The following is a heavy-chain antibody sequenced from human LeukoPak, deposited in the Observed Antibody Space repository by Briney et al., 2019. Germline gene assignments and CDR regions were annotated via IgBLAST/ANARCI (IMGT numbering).Heavy chain of an antibody. CDR1: GFTFSGSA. Sequence: PGGSLRLSCAASGFTFSGSAMSWVRQAPGKGLEWVSGISIGGDYTYYADSVKGRFTISRDNSKNTLSLQMNSLRVEDTAMYFCAKDIQLSTWGLGTMVTVSS. CDR3: AKDIQLST. CDR2: ISIGGDYT. J-gene: IGHJ3*01. D-gene: IGHD5-24*01. V-gene: IGHV3-23*01.